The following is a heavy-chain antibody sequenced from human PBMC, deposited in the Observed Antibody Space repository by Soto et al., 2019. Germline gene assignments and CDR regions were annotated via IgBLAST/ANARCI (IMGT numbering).Heavy chain of an antibody. V-gene: IGHV3-30-3*01. CDR3: ASAPRIAAAGPFDY. CDR1: GFTFSSYA. D-gene: IGHD6-13*01. J-gene: IGHJ4*02. Sequence: QVQLVESGGGVVQPGRSLRLSCAASGFTFSSYAMHWVRQAPGKGLEWVAVISYDGSNKYYADSVKGRFTISRDNSTDTLYLQMNSLRAEDTAVYYCASAPRIAAAGPFDYWGQGTLVTVSS. CDR2: ISYDGSNK.